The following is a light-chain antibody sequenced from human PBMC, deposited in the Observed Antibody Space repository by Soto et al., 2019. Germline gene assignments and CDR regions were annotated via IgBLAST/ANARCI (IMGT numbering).Light chain of an antibody. CDR1: QSISSY. CDR3: QQSYSIPIT. V-gene: IGKV1-39*01. Sequence: DIQMTQSPSSLSASVGDRVTITCRASQSISSYLHWYQQKPGKAPKLLIYAASSLQSGVPSRFSGSGSGTDFTLTISSLQPEDFATYHCQQSYSIPITFGQGTRLEIK. CDR2: AAS. J-gene: IGKJ5*01.